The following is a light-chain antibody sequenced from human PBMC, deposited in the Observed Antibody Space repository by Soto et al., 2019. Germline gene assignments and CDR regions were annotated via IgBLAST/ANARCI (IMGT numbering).Light chain of an antibody. CDR3: QQRSNWPPT. Sequence: EIVLTQSPATLSLSPGERATLACRTSQSVRSYLVWYQQKPGQAPRLLIYEASNRATGIPARFSGSGSGTDFTLTISSLEPEDFAVYYCQQRSNWPPTFGQGTKLEIK. CDR2: EAS. V-gene: IGKV3-11*01. J-gene: IGKJ2*01. CDR1: QSVRSY.